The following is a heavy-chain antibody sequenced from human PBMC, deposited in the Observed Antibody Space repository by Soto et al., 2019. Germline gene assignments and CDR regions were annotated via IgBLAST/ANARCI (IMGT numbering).Heavy chain of an antibody. D-gene: IGHD3-16*01. CDR3: ARISIGFTMGEWLGP. Sequence: EVQLVESGGGLVQAGGSLRLSCAASGFTVSGNYMAWVRQAPGKGLEWVSIIYSTNNTYYADVVKGRLTMSRDNSKNTMWLQLKSLLSQDSALYYSARISIGFTMGEWLGPWCQVARV. CDR2: IYSTNNT. V-gene: IGHV3-66*01. CDR1: GFTVSGNY. J-gene: IGHJ5*02.